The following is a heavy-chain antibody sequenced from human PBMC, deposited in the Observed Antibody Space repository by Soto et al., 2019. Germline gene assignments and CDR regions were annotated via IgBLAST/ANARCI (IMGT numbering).Heavy chain of an antibody. V-gene: IGHV4-30-2*01. D-gene: IGHD2-2*01. CDR1: GGSISSGGYS. CDR3: ARVQDIVLVPAATRSYGMDV. Sequence: SETLSLTCAVSGGSISSGGYSWSWIRQPPGKGLEWIGYIYHSGSTYYNPSLKSRVTISVDRSKNQFSLNLSSVTAADTAVYYCARVQDIVLVPAATRSYGMDVWGQGTTVTVSS. J-gene: IGHJ6*02. CDR2: IYHSGST.